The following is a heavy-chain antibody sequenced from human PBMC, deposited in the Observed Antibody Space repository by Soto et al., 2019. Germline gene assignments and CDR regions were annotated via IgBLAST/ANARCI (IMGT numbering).Heavy chain of an antibody. CDR1: GGTFGRNT. CDR2: VVPIFGTS. CDR3: ASDLNWAIDY. J-gene: IGHJ4*02. D-gene: IGHD3-16*01. V-gene: IGHV1-69*01. Sequence: QVHLVQSAAEVKKPGSSVRVSCTTSGGTFGRNTIAWIRQAPEQGLEWMGHVVPIFGTSNYAKKCRGRLTITADESTTTAYMELSSLTSEETAVYYCASDLNWAIDYWGQGSLVIVSS.